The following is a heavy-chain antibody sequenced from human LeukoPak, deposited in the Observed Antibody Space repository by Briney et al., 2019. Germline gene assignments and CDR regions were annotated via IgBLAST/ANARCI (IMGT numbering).Heavy chain of an antibody. Sequence: GGSLRLSCAASGFTFSNFWMTWVRQAPGKGLEWVANIKQDGSDKYYVDSVKGRFTISRDNSKNTLYLQMNSLRAEDTAVYYCAKQFLWFGELSHFDYWGQGTLVTVSS. V-gene: IGHV3-7*01. D-gene: IGHD3-10*01. CDR3: AKQFLWFGELSHFDY. CDR2: IKQDGSDK. J-gene: IGHJ4*02. CDR1: GFTFSNFW.